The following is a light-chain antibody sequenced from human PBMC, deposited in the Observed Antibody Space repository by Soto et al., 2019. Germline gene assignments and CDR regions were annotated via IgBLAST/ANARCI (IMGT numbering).Light chain of an antibody. CDR1: QGVSSA. J-gene: IGKJ1*01. Sequence: IQLTQSPSSLSASVGDRGTITCRAGQGVSSALAWYQQKPGKAPNLLISASSTLQTGVPSRFSGSGSGTDFALTISSLQPEDFATYYCQQIDSYPRTFGQGTKVEIK. V-gene: IGKV1-9*01. CDR2: ASS. CDR3: QQIDSYPRT.